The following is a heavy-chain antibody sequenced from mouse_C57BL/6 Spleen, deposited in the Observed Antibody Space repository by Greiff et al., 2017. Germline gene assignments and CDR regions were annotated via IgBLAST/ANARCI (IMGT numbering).Heavy chain of an antibody. CDR1: GFTFSDYG. Sequence: EVQLQESGGGLVKPGGSLKLSCAASGFTFSDYGMHWVRQAPEKGLEWVAYISSGSSTIYYADTVKGRFTISRDNAKNTLFLQMTSLRSEDTAMYYCARPGYGSSYLAYWGQGTLVTVSA. D-gene: IGHD1-1*01. CDR3: ARPGYGSSYLAY. J-gene: IGHJ3*01. V-gene: IGHV5-17*01. CDR2: ISSGSSTI.